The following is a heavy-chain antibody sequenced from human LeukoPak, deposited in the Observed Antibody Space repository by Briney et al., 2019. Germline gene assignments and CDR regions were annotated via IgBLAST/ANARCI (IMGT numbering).Heavy chain of an antibody. J-gene: IGHJ4*02. D-gene: IGHD3-22*01. CDR3: AKDGHYDSSGYYGVFHY. CDR1: GFTFSSYG. Sequence: PGRSLRLSCAASGFTFSSYGMHWVRQAPGKGLEWVAVISYDGSNKYYADSVKGRFTISRDNSKNTLYLQMNSLRAEDTAVYYCAKDGHYDSSGYYGVFHYWGQGTLATVSS. CDR2: ISYDGSNK. V-gene: IGHV3-30*18.